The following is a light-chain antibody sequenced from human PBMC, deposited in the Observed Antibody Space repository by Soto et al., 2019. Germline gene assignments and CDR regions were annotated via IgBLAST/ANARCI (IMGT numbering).Light chain of an antibody. J-gene: IGLJ3*02. Sequence: QSALTQPASVAGSPGQSITISCTGTNNDICAYTYVYCYQQHPGRAPMLIIYEVSDRPSGVSDRFSGSKSGNTASLVISGLQAEDEDDYSCSSYRTGSRVFGGGTKLTVL. CDR3: SSYRTGSRV. V-gene: IGLV2-14*01. CDR1: NNDICAYTY. CDR2: EVS.